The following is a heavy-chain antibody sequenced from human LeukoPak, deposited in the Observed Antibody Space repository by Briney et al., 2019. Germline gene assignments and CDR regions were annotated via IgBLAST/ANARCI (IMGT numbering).Heavy chain of an antibody. CDR1: GGSISSGSYY. CDR3: ARAYWFDP. Sequence: SETLSLTCTVSGGSISSGSYYWSWIRQPAGKGLEWIGRIYTSGSTNYNPSLKSRVTISVDTSKNQFSLKLSSVTAADTAVYYCARAYWFDPWGQGTLVTVSS. J-gene: IGHJ5*02. CDR2: IYTSGST. V-gene: IGHV4-61*02.